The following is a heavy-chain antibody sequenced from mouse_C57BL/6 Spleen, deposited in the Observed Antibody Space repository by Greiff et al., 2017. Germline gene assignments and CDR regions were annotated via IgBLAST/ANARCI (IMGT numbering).Heavy chain of an antibody. CDR3: ARSDDYDGDYYAMDY. Sequence: EVQLQESGPELVKPGASVKISCKASGYSFTDYNMNWVKQSNGKSLEWIGVINPNYGTTSYNQKFKGKATLTVDQSSSTAYMQLNSLTSEDSAVYYCARSDDYDGDYYAMDYGGQGTSVTVSS. V-gene: IGHV1-39*01. D-gene: IGHD2-4*01. CDR1: GYSFTDYN. J-gene: IGHJ4*01. CDR2: INPNYGTT.